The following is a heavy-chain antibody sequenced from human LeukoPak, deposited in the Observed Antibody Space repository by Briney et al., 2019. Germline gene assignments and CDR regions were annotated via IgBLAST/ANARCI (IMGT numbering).Heavy chain of an antibody. V-gene: IGHV3-23*01. CDR2: ISGSGGST. CDR1: GFTFSSYD. J-gene: IGHJ6*02. D-gene: IGHD2-15*01. Sequence: GSLRLSYASSGFTFSSYDMSWVRQAPGKGLEWVSAISGSGGSTYYADSVKGRFTISRDNSKNTLYLQMNSLRAEDTAVYYCAKGKYCSGGSCYVDYYYYYGMDVWGQGTTVTVSS. CDR3: AKGKYCSGGSCYVDYYYYYGMDV.